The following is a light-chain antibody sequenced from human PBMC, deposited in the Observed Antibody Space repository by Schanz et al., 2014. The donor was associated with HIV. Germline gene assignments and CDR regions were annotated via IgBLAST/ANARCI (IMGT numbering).Light chain of an antibody. CDR3: QQRSNWPPTWT. J-gene: IGKJ1*01. V-gene: IGKV3D-15*01. CDR1: QSVNTN. Sequence: EIVMTQSPATLSVSPGERATLSCRASQSVNTNLAWYQQKPGQAPRLLIYGASSRATGIPDRFSGSGSGTDFTLTISSLEPEDFAVYYCQQRSNWPPTWTFGQGTKVEIK. CDR2: GAS.